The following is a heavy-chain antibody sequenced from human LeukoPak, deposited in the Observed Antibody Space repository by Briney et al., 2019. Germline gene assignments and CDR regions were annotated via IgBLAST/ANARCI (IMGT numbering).Heavy chain of an antibody. CDR1: GFTFSDYY. CDR3: ATTRASYSGNEDFDY. D-gene: IGHD5-12*01. CDR2: ISSSGSPK. J-gene: IGHJ4*02. Sequence: PGGSLRLSCAASGFTFSDYYMSWIRQAPGKGLEWVSYISSSGSPKFYADSVKGRFTISRDNAENLLYMQMNSLRAEDTAVYYCATTRASYSGNEDFDYWGQGTLVTVSS. V-gene: IGHV3-11*04.